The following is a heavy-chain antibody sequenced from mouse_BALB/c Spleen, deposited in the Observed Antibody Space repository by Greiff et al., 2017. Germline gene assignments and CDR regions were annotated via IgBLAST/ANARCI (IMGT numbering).Heavy chain of an antibody. CDR1: GFTFSSYA. CDR2: ISSGGSYT. J-gene: IGHJ3*01. Sequence: EVKLVESGGGLVKPGGSLKLSCAASGFTFSSYAMSWVRQSPEKRLEWVAEISSGGSYTYYPDTVTGRFTISRDNAKNTLYLEMSSLRSEDTAMYYCARAVDYGFAYWGQGTLVTVSA. CDR3: ARAVDYGFAY. D-gene: IGHD2-4*01. V-gene: IGHV5-9-4*01.